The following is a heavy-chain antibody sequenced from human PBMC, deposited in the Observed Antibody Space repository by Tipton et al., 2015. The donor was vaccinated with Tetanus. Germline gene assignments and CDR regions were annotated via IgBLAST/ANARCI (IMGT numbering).Heavy chain of an antibody. CDR1: GFTFSSYA. CDR2: ISYDGSNK. V-gene: IGHV3-30-3*01. D-gene: IGHD3-22*01. J-gene: IGHJ4*02. Sequence: SLRLSCAASGFTFSSYAMHWVRQAPGKGLERVAVISYDGSNKYYADSVKGRFTISRDNSKNTLYLQMNSLRAEDTAVYYCARGDEWVIVANFDYWGQGTLVTVSS. CDR3: ARGDEWVIVANFDY.